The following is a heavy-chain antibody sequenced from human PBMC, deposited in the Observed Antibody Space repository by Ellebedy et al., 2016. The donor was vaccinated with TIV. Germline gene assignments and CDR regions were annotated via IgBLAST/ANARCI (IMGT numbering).Heavy chain of an antibody. CDR1: GFTFSSYS. D-gene: IGHD3-16*02. J-gene: IGHJ6*02. Sequence: ESLKISCAASGFTFSSYSMNWVRQPPGKGLEWIGEINHSGSTNYNPSLKSRVTISVDTSKNQFSLKLSSVTAADTAVYYCARDRRGSYRYAGHPHYGMDVWGQGTTVTVSS. CDR2: INHSGST. V-gene: IGHV4-34*01. CDR3: ARDRRGSYRYAGHPHYGMDV.